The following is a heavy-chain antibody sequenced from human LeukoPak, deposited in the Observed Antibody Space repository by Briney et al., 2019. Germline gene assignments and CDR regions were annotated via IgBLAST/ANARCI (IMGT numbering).Heavy chain of an antibody. CDR2: INHSGWT. Sequence: SETLSLTCALYGGFLGGYYSTWIRQSPGKGLEWIGEINHSGWTNYNPSLESRVTISLDASRTQFSLKMNSLTAADTAVYFCARSLLWPTGASESWGQGTTVTVSS. V-gene: IGHV4-34*01. J-gene: IGHJ3*02. CDR3: ARSLLWPTGASES. D-gene: IGHD2-8*02. CDR1: GGFLGGYY.